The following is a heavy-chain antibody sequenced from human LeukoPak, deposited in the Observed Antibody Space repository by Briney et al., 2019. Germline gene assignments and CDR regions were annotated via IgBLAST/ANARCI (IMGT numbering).Heavy chain of an antibody. CDR3: AREEGTTIFGVVKPPQNYMDV. J-gene: IGHJ6*03. Sequence: ASVKVFWKASGYTFTGYYMHWVRQAPGQGPEWMGWINPNSGGTNYAQKFQGRVTMTRDTYISTAYMELSRLRSDDTAVYYCAREEGTTIFGVVKPPQNYMDVWGKGTTVTVSS. CDR2: INPNSGGT. V-gene: IGHV1-2*02. D-gene: IGHD3-3*01. CDR1: GYTFTGYY.